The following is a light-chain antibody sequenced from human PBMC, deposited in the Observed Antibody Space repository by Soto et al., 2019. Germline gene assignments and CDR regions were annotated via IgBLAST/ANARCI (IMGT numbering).Light chain of an antibody. CDR2: DVS. CDR3: TSFTSSDTHV. J-gene: IGLJ1*01. V-gene: IGLV2-14*01. Sequence: QSALTQPASVSGSPGQSITLSCTGTSSDVGGYNIVSWYQQHPGKAPKLMIYDVSYRPSGVSHRFSGSKSGNTASLTISGLQAEDEGDYYCTSFTSSDTHVFGPGTKVTVL. CDR1: SSDVGGYNI.